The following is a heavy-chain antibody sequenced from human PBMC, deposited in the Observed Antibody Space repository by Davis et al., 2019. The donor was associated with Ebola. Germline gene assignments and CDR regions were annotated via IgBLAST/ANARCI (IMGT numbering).Heavy chain of an antibody. J-gene: IGHJ4*02. V-gene: IGHV3-7*03. D-gene: IGHD2-15*01. CDR1: GFSFSTYW. CDR3: AKSNGGSCYSGTDY. Sequence: GGSLRLSCTASGFSFSTYWMSWVRQTPGKRLEWVASIKHDGSEENYVDSVKGRFTISRDNTKNTLYLQMNSLRDEDTAVYYCAKSNGGSCYSGTDYWGQGSLVTVSS. CDR2: IKHDGSEE.